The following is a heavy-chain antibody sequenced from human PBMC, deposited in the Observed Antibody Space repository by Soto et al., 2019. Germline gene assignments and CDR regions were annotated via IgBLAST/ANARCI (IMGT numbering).Heavy chain of an antibody. Sequence: ETLSLNCSVSGDSISSNSQYWAWLRQPPGKGLEWIGSIHYSGTSYYNPSLKSRVTIFVDTSKNQLSLKLNSVTAADTAVYYCARHWIAGSSIPWGQGTLVTVSS. CDR3: ARHWIAGSSIP. J-gene: IGHJ5*02. D-gene: IGHD2-21*01. V-gene: IGHV4-39*01. CDR1: GDSISSNSQY. CDR2: IHYSGTS.